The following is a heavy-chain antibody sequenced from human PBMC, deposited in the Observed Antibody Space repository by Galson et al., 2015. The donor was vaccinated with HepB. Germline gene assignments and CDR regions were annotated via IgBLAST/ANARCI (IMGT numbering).Heavy chain of an antibody. CDR2: IRSKTDGGTT. Sequence: SLRLSCAASGFTFSNAWMSWVRQAPGKGLEWVGRIRSKTDGGTTDYAAPVKGRFTISRDDSKNTLYLQMNSLKTEDTAVYYCTTEWTTAMYDYWGQGTLVTVSS. CDR1: GFTFSNAW. J-gene: IGHJ4*02. D-gene: IGHD2-21*02. CDR3: TTEWTTAMYDY. V-gene: IGHV3-15*01.